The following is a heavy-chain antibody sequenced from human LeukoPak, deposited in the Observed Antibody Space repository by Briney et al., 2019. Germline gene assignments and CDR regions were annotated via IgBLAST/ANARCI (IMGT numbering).Heavy chain of an antibody. CDR1: GGSISSSSYY. V-gene: IGHV4-39*02. J-gene: IGHJ5*02. Sequence: KPSETLSLTCTVSGGSISSSSYYWGWIRQPPGKGLEWIGSIYYSGSTYYNPSLKSRVTISVDTSKNQFSLKLSSVTAADTAVYYCARDLYGGNSVYWFDPWGQGTLVTVSS. CDR3: ARDLYGGNSVYWFDP. D-gene: IGHD4-23*01. CDR2: IYYSGST.